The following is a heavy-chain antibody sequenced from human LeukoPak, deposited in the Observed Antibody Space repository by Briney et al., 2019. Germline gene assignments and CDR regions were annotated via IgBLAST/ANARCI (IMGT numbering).Heavy chain of an antibody. CDR2: ISSSSSYI. Sequence: PGGSLRLSCAASGFTFSSYSMDWVRQAPGKGLEWVSSISSSSSYIYYADSVKGRFTISRDNAKNSLYLQMNSLRAEDTAVYYCETGGPPDAFDIWGQGTMVTVSS. V-gene: IGHV3-21*01. CDR1: GFTFSSYS. D-gene: IGHD2-15*01. CDR3: ETGGPPDAFDI. J-gene: IGHJ3*02.